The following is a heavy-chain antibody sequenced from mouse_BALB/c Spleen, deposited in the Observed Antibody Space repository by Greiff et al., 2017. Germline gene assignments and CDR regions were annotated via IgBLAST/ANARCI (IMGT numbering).Heavy chain of an antibody. V-gene: IGHV5-6-3*01. D-gene: IGHD5-1-1*01. Sequence: VQLKESGGGLVQPGGSLKLSCAASGFTFSSYGMSWVRQTPDKRLELVATINSNGGSTYYPDSVKGRFTISRDNAKNTLYLQMSSLKSEDTAMYYCAKIPNRYYAMDYWGQGTSVTVSS. CDR2: INSNGGST. J-gene: IGHJ4*01. CDR1: GFTFSSYG. CDR3: AKIPNRYYAMDY.